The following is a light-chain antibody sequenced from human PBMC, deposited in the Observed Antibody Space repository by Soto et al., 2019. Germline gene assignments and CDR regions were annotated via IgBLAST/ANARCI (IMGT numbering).Light chain of an antibody. CDR3: QQLNGYQLA. CDR1: QGMSTY. CDR2: SAS. Sequence: DIQLTQSPSFLSASVGDTVTITCRASQGMSTYLAWYQQKPGKVPKLLIRSASTLQSGVPPRFSGGGSGKEFTLIISTLQPDDSGIYYCQQLNGYQLAFGGGTNVESK. V-gene: IGKV1-9*01. J-gene: IGKJ4*01.